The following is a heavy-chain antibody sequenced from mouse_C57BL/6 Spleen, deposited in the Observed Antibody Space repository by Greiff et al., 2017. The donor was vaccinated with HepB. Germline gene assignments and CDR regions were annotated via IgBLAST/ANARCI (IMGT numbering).Heavy chain of an antibody. CDR2: ISSGGDYI. D-gene: IGHD4-1*01. V-gene: IGHV5-9-1*02. CDR1: GFTFSSYA. Sequence: EVKLMESGEGLVKPGGSLKLSCAASGFTFSSYAMSWVRQTPEKRLEWVAYISSGGDYIYYADTVKGRFTISRDNARNTLYLQMSSLKSEDTAMYYCTREPWDWFAYWGQGTTVTVSA. J-gene: IGHJ3*01. CDR3: TREPWDWFAY.